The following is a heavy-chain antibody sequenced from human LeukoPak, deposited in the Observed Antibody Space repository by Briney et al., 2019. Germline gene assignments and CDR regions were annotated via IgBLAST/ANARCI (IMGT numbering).Heavy chain of an antibody. D-gene: IGHD1-26*01. CDR3: AKDPYSGSPRGFDY. J-gene: IGHJ4*02. CDR2: ISPSGGST. V-gene: IGHV3-23*01. Sequence: GGSLRLSCAASGFTFSSYEMNWVRQAPGEGLEWVSTISPSGGSTFYADSVKGRFTIFRDNSKNTLYLQMNNLRVDDTAVYYCAKDPYSGSPRGFDYWGQGTLVAASS. CDR1: GFTFSSYE.